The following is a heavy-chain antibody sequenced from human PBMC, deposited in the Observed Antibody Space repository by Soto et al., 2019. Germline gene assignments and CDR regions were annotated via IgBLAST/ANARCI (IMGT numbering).Heavy chain of an antibody. CDR3: ARDQIHGSSLSLLIAVAGIFDY. J-gene: IGHJ4*02. Sequence: PGGSLRLSCAASGFTFSSYGMHWVRQAPGKGLEWVAVIWYDGSNKYYADSVKGRFTISRDNSKNTLYLQMNSLRAEDTAVYYCARDQIHGSSLSLLIAVAGIFDYWGQGTLVTVSS. D-gene: IGHD6-19*01. CDR1: GFTFSSYG. CDR2: IWYDGSNK. V-gene: IGHV3-33*01.